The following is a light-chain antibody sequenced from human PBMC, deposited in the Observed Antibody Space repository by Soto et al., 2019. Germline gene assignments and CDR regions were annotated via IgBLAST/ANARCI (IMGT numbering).Light chain of an antibody. J-gene: IGKJ1*01. Sequence: DVVMTQSPLSLPVTLGQPASISCRSSQSLVHSDGTTYLNWFQQRPGQSPRRLIYRVSNRDSGVPDRFSGSGSGTNFTLNISRVEAEDVGVYYCLQGTHWPWTFGQGTKVEIK. CDR1: QSLVHSDGTTY. V-gene: IGKV2-30*02. CDR2: RVS. CDR3: LQGTHWPWT.